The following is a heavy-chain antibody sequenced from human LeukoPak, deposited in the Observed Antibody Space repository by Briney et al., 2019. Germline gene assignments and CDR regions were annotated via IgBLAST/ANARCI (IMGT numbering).Heavy chain of an antibody. Sequence: SETLSLTRAVSVGSFCEYYWSWIRQPPGRGVEWIGDINHSGSTSYNPSLKSRVTISVNTSKNHFSLMLSSVTAADTAVYYCARGDYYGSGSYDYWGQGTLVTVSS. CDR3: ARGDYYGSGSYDY. CDR2: INHSGST. CDR1: VGSFCEYY. J-gene: IGHJ4*02. D-gene: IGHD3-10*01. V-gene: IGHV4-34*01.